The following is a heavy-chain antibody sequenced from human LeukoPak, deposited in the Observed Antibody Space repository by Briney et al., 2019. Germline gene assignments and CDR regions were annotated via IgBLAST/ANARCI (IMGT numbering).Heavy chain of an antibody. CDR3: AKAPVTTCSGAYCYPFDY. V-gene: IGHV3-23*01. J-gene: IGHJ4*02. D-gene: IGHD2-21*01. Sequence: GGSLRLSCAASGFTFSNYAMSWVRQAPGKGLEWVSAISGSGFSTYYADSVKGRFTISRDNSKNTLYLQMNRLRAEDAAVYYCAKAPVTTCSGAYCYPFDYWGQGTLVTVSS. CDR1: GFTFSNYA. CDR2: ISGSGFST.